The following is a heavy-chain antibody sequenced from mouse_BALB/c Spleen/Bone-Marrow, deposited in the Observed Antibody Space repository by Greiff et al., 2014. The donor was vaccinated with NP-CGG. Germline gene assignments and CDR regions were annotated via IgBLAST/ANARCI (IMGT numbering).Heavy chain of an antibody. J-gene: IGHJ4*01. CDR2: IDPANGNT. CDR1: GFNIKDTY. CDR3: ARYGNYCYAMDY. V-gene: IGHV14-3*02. D-gene: IGHD2-1*01. Sequence: DVQLQESGAELVKPGASVKLSCTASGFNIKDTYMHWVKQRPEQGLEWIGRIDPANGNTKYGPKFQGKATITADTSSNTAYLQLSSLTSEDTAVYYCARYGNYCYAMDYWGQGTSVTVSS.